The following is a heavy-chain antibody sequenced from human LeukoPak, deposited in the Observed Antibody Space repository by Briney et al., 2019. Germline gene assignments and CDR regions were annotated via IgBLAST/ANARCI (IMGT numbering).Heavy chain of an antibody. V-gene: IGHV1-2*02. CDR1: GYTFTSYA. CDR3: ARDRERDAFDI. CDR2: INPNSGGT. J-gene: IGHJ3*02. D-gene: IGHD1-26*01. Sequence: EASVKVSCKASGYTFTSYAMNWVRQAPGQGLEWMGWINPNSGGTNYAQKFQGRVTMTRDTSISTAYMELSRLRSDDTAVYYCARDRERDAFDIWGQGTMVTVSS.